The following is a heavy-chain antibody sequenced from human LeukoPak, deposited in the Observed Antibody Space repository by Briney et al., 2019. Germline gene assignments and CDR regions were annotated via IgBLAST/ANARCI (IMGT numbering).Heavy chain of an antibody. D-gene: IGHD3-9*01. CDR1: GFTFSSYW. CDR2: IKQDGSEK. CDR3: ARVRSYYDILTGYSGPLDY. Sequence: GGSLRLSCAASGFTFSSYWMSWVRQAPGKGLEWVANIKQDGSEKYYVDSVKGRFTISRDNAKNSLYLQMNSLRAEDTAVYYCARVRSYYDILTGYSGPLDYWGQGTLVTVSS. V-gene: IGHV3-7*01. J-gene: IGHJ4*02.